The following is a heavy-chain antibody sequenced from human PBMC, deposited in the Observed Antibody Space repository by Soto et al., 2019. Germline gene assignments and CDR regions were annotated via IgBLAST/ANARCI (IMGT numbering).Heavy chain of an antibody. CDR1: GFTVSNNY. J-gene: IGHJ4*02. V-gene: IGHV3-53*01. D-gene: IGHD4-4*01. CDR3: ARGPHYTTLDY. CDR2: TYSGGTT. Sequence: EVQLVESGGGLIQPGGSLRLSCAASGFTVSNNYMSWVRQAPGKGLEWVSVTYSGGTTYYADSVKGRFTISRDNSKNTLYLQMNSLRAEDTAVYYCARGPHYTTLDYWGQGTLVTVSS.